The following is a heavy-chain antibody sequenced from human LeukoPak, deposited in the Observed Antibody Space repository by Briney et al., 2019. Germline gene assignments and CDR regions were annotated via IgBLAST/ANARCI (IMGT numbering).Heavy chain of an antibody. D-gene: IGHD4-17*01. CDR3: ARRLYGDYYFDY. CDR1: GYTFTSYD. Sequence: GASVKVSCKASGYTFTSYDINRVRQATGQGLEWMGWMNPNSGNTGYAQKFQGRVTMTRNTSISTAYMELSSLRPEDTAVYYCARRLYGDYYFDYWGQGTLVTVSS. CDR2: MNPNSGNT. J-gene: IGHJ4*02. V-gene: IGHV1-8*01.